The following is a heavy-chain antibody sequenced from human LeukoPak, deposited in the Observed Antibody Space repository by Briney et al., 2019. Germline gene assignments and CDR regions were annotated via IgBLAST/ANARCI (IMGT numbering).Heavy chain of an antibody. CDR3: AKDRDSYGYYPYYFDY. D-gene: IGHD3-22*01. CDR2: IRYDGSNK. J-gene: IGHJ4*02. Sequence: GGSLRLSCAASGFTFSSYAMHWVRQAPGKGLEWVAFIRYDGSNKYYSDSVKGRFTISRDNSKNTLYLQMNSLRAEDTAVYYCAKDRDSYGYYPYYFDYWGQGTLVTVSS. V-gene: IGHV3-30*02. CDR1: GFTFSSYA.